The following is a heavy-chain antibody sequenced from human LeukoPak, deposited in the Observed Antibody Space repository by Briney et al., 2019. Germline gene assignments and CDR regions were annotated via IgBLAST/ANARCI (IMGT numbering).Heavy chain of an antibody. D-gene: IGHD3-16*02. CDR1: GFTFSSNS. J-gene: IGHJ6*02. Sequence: PGGSLRLSCAASGFTFSSNSMNWVRQAPGKGLELVSSISSSSSNIYYADSVKGRFTISRDNTKNSLYLQMNSLRAEDTAVYYCARDGVIAPDYYYYGMDVWGQGTTVTVSS. CDR2: ISSSSSNI. CDR3: ARDGVIAPDYYYYGMDV. V-gene: IGHV3-21*01.